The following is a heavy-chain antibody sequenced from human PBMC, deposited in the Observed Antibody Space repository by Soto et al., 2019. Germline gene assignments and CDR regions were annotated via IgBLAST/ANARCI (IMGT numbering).Heavy chain of an antibody. D-gene: IGHD3-22*01. CDR2: IWYDGSNK. V-gene: IGHV3-33*01. Sequence: GGSLRLSCAASGFTFSSYGMHWVRQAPGKGLEWVAVIWYDGSNKYYADSVKGRFTISRDNSKNTLYLQMNSLRAEDTAVYYCARGAPYYYDSTHAFDIWGQRTMVTVSS. CDR3: ARGAPYYYDSTHAFDI. J-gene: IGHJ3*02. CDR1: GFTFSSYG.